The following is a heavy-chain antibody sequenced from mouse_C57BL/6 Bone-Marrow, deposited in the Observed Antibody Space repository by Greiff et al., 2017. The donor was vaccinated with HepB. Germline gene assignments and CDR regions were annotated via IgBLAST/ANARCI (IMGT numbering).Heavy chain of an antibody. Sequence: VQLKESGGDLVKPGGSLKLSCAASGFTFSSYGMSWVRQTPDKRLEWVATISSGGSYTYYPDSVKGRFTISRDNAKNTLYLQMSSLKSEDTAMYYCAREYYGSSYGAMDYWGRGTSVTVSS. D-gene: IGHD1-1*01. CDR1: GFTFSSYG. CDR3: AREYYGSSYGAMDY. V-gene: IGHV5-6*01. J-gene: IGHJ4*01. CDR2: ISSGGSYT.